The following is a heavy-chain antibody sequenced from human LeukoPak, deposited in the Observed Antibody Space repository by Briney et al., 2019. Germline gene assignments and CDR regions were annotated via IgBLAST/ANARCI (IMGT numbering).Heavy chain of an antibody. CDR2: IYYSGST. J-gene: IGHJ4*02. CDR3: ARDRPRSGSYP. Sequence: PSETLSLTCTVSGGSISSSSYYWGWIRQPPGKGLEWIGSIYYSGSTYYNPSLKSRVTISVDTSKNQFSLKLSSVTAADTAVYYCARDRPRSGSYPWGQGTLVTVSS. D-gene: IGHD3-10*01. V-gene: IGHV4-39*07. CDR1: GGSISSSSYY.